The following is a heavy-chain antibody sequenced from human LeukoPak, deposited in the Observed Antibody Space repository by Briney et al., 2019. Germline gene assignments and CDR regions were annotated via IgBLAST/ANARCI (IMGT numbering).Heavy chain of an antibody. CDR2: VNGDEGSS. V-gene: IGHV3-74*01. Sequence: GGSLRLSCAASGFTFRNYWLHWVRQAPGKGLVWVSRVNGDEGSSSYADSVTGRFTISRDNAKNSLFLQMNSLRAEDTAMYYCARTGYDSSGYYSDYWGQGTLVTVSS. D-gene: IGHD3-22*01. CDR1: GFTFRNYW. J-gene: IGHJ4*02. CDR3: ARTGYDSSGYYSDY.